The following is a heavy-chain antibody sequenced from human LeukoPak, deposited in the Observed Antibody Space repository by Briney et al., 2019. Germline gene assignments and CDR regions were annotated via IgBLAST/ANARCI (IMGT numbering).Heavy chain of an antibody. Sequence: GGSLRLSCAASGFTFSSYAMSWARQAPGKGLEWVSAISGSGGSTYYADSVKGRFTISRDNSKNTLYLQMNSLRAEDTAVYYCAKDPVPYGGNSMWGQGTLVTVSS. D-gene: IGHD4-23*01. CDR1: GFTFSSYA. CDR3: AKDPVPYGGNSM. V-gene: IGHV3-23*01. J-gene: IGHJ4*02. CDR2: ISGSGGST.